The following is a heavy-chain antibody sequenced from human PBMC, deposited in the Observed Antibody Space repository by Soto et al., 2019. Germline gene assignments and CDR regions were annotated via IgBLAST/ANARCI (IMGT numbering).Heavy chain of an antibody. CDR1: GFTFSSYG. Sequence: QVQLVESGGGVVQPGRSLRLSCAASGFTFSSYGMHWVRQAPGKGLEWVAVISYDGSNKYYADSVKGRFTISRDNSKNTLYLQMNSLRAEDTAVYYCANLTRAGDENWFDPWGQGTLVTFSS. V-gene: IGHV3-30*18. D-gene: IGHD2-21*02. CDR3: ANLTRAGDENWFDP. CDR2: ISYDGSNK. J-gene: IGHJ5*02.